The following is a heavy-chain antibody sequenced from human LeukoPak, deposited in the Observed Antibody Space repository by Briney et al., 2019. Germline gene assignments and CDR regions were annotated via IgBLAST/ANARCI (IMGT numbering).Heavy chain of an antibody. V-gene: IGHV3-23*01. CDR2: ISGSGGST. CDR1: GFTFSSYA. Sequence: GGSLRLSCAASGFTFSSYAMSWVRQAPGKGLEWVSGISGSGGSTYYVDSVKGRFTISRDNSRSTLYLQMNSLRAEDTAVYYCAKGRYSSNWYYFDYWGQGALVTVSS. D-gene: IGHD6-13*01. CDR3: AKGRYSSNWYYFDY. J-gene: IGHJ4*02.